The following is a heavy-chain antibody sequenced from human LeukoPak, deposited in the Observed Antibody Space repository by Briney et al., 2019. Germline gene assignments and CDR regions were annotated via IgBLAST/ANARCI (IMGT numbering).Heavy chain of an antibody. V-gene: IGHV4-59*01. D-gene: IGHD1-7*01. CDR1: GGSISSYY. Sequence: PSETMSLTCTVSGGSISSYYWSWIRQPPGKGLEWIGYIYYSGSTNYNPSLKSRVTISVDTSKNQFSLKLSSVTAADTAVYYCARGGLKLRRAGYYYYMDVWDKGTTATV. CDR3: ARGGLKLRRAGYYYYMDV. CDR2: IYYSGST. J-gene: IGHJ6*03.